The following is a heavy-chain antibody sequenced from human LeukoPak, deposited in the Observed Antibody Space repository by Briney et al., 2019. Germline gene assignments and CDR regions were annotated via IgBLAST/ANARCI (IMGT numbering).Heavy chain of an antibody. J-gene: IGHJ1*01. CDR2: ISYDGSNK. V-gene: IGHV3-30*18. CDR1: GSTFSSYG. Sequence: GGSLRLSCAASGSTFSSYGMHWVRQAPGKGLEWVAVISYDGSNKYYADSVKGRFTISRDNSKNTLYLQMNSLRAEDTAVYYCAKDGGYPEYFQHWGQGTLVTVSS. CDR3: AKDGGYPEYFQH. D-gene: IGHD6-25*01.